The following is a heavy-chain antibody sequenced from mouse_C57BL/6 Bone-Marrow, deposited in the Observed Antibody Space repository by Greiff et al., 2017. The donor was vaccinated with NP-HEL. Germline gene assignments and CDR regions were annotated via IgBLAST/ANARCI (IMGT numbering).Heavy chain of an antibody. V-gene: IGHV1-63*01. J-gene: IGHJ2*01. CDR1: GYTFTNYW. Sequence: QVQLKQSGAELVRPGTSVKMSCKASGYTFTNYWIGWAKQRPGHGLEWIGDFYPGGGYTNYHETFKGKATLTADKSSSTAYMQFSSLTSEDSAIYYGALHRYYFDYWGQGTTLTVSS. CDR3: ALHRYYFDY. CDR2: FYPGGGYT. D-gene: IGHD2-14*01.